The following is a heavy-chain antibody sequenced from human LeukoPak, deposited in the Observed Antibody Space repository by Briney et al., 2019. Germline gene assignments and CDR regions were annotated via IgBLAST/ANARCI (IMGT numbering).Heavy chain of an antibody. CDR3: AKDDESSSRLGGHFQH. CDR1: GFTFSSYA. D-gene: IGHD6-13*01. Sequence: GGSLRLSCAASGFTFSSYAMSWVRQAPGKGLEWVSAISGSGGSTYYADSVKGRFTISRDNSKNTLYLQMNSLRAEDTAVYYCAKDDESSSRLGGHFQHWGQGTLVTVSS. J-gene: IGHJ1*01. V-gene: IGHV3-23*01. CDR2: ISGSGGST.